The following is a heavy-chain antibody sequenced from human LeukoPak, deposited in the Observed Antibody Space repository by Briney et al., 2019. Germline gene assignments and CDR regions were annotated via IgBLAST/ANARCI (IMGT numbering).Heavy chain of an antibody. CDR3: ARGVRGIISYYYYYVDP. CDR1: GSTFSRNW. CDR2: INGDGSAT. V-gene: IGHV3-74*01. Sequence: GGSLRLSCAASGSTFSRNWMHWVRQTPGKGLVWVSRINGDGSATTYADSVAGRFTISRDNAKNTIYLQMTSLRAEDTAVYYCARGVRGIISYYYYYVDPWGKGTTVTVSS. J-gene: IGHJ6*03. D-gene: IGHD3-10*01.